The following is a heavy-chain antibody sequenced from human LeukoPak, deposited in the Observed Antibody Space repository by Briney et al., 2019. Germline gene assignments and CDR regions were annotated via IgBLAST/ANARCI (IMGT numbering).Heavy chain of an antibody. CDR1: GFTLSSYG. V-gene: IGHV3-33*06. J-gene: IGHJ4*02. CDR2: IWYDGSNK. CDR3: AKGGYYDSSGLADY. D-gene: IGHD3-22*01. Sequence: GGSLRLSCAASGFTLSSYGMHWVRQAPGKGLEWVAVIWYDGSNKYYADSVKGRFTISRDNSKNTLYLQMNSLRAEDTAVYYCAKGGYYDSSGLADYWGQGTLVTVSS.